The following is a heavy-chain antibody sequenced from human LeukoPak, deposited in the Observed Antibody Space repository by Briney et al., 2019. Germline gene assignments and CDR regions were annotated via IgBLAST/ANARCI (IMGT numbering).Heavy chain of an antibody. CDR1: GYTFTNYY. CDR2: INPSGGST. CDR3: ARGYCSGGGCSVLDAFDG. D-gene: IGHD2-15*01. V-gene: IGHV1-46*01. Sequence: ASVKVSFKTSGYTFTNYYIHWVRRAPGQGLEWMGKINPSGGSTSYPQKFQGRVTMTRDTSTTTVYMELSTLRSEDTAIYYCARGYCSGGGCSVLDAFDGWGQGTMVTVSS. J-gene: IGHJ3*01.